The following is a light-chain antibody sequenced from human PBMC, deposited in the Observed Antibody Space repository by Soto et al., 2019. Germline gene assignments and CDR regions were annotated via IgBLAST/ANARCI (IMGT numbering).Light chain of an antibody. J-gene: IGKJ1*01. CDR3: QQYNRNTWS. CDR2: GAS. Sequence: DIQMTQSPSTLSASVGGRVTITCRASQSVGTWVAWYQQKPGKAPKLLIYGASNLESGGPSRFSGSGSGTEFTLTITTLQPDDFATYCCQQYNRNTWSFGPGTKVDI. CDR1: QSVGTW. V-gene: IGKV1-5*01.